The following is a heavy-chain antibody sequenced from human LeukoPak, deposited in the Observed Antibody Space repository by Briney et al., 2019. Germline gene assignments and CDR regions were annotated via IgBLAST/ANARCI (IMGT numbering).Heavy chain of an antibody. J-gene: IGHJ4*02. Sequence: VASVKVSCKASGGTFSSYAISWVRQAPGQGLEWMGGVIPIFGTANYAQKFQGRVTITADESTSTAYMELSSLRSEDTAVYYCARVTGYEGEAVDYWGQGTLVTVSS. D-gene: IGHD6-13*01. CDR3: ARVTGYEGEAVDY. V-gene: IGHV1-69*13. CDR1: GGTFSSYA. CDR2: VIPIFGTA.